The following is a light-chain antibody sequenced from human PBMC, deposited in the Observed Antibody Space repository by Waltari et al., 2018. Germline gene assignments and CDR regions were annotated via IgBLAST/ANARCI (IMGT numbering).Light chain of an antibody. CDR1: QSVHTN. J-gene: IGKJ2*01. V-gene: IGKV3-11*01. CDR3: QQRSTRPNT. CDR2: GAS. Sequence: VLPPSPATPSLSPGGRATLSCRARQSVHTNLGWYQQKPGQAPRLLIYGASNRATASPARVSGGGAGADYTLITSSLEPDDDVVEYCQQRSTRPNTFGQGTKLEIK.